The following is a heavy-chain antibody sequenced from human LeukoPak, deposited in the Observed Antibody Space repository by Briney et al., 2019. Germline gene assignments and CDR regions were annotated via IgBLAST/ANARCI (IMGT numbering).Heavy chain of an antibody. Sequence: GGSLRLSCAASGFSFSTYSMNWVRQAPGKGLEWVSSISSSGSYIYYADSLKGRFTISRDYAKKSLDLQMNSLGAEDTAVYYCARRKFSSGYYYYGMDVWGQGTTVTVSS. CDR2: ISSSGSYI. D-gene: IGHD6-19*01. CDR1: GFSFSTYS. CDR3: ARRKFSSGYYYYGMDV. J-gene: IGHJ6*02. V-gene: IGHV3-21*01.